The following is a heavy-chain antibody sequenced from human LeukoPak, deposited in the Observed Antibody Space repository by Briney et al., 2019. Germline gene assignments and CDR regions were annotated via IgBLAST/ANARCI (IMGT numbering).Heavy chain of an antibody. V-gene: IGHV3-7*01. CDR1: GFTFNRYS. D-gene: IGHD4-17*01. J-gene: IGHJ6*03. CDR3: ARGDGDSISGYYYYMDV. Sequence: GGSLRLSCAASGFTFNRYSMNWVRQAPGKGLEWVANIKQDGSEKYYVDSVKGRFTISRDNAKNSLYLQMNSLRAEDTAVYYCARGDGDSISGYYYYMDVWGKGTTVTISS. CDR2: IKQDGSEK.